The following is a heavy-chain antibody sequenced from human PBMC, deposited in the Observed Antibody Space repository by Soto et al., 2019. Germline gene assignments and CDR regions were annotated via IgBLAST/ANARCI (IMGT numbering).Heavy chain of an antibody. CDR3: VRDSPHNWFNP. V-gene: IGHV3-74*01. J-gene: IGHJ5*02. Sequence: EVQLVESGGGLVQPGGSLRLSCAASGFTLRSYWMHWVRQAPGKGQMWVSRIDTDGSRTTYADSVKGRFTISRDNAKNMMYPQMNSLRADDTAVYYCVRDSPHNWFNPWGQGTLVTVSS. CDR1: GFTLRSYW. CDR2: IDTDGSRT.